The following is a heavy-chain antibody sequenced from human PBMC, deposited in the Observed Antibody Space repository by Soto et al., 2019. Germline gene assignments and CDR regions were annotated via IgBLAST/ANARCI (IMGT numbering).Heavy chain of an antibody. V-gene: IGHV3-30-3*01. J-gene: IGHJ4*02. CDR2: ISYDGSNK. CDR1: GFTFSTYT. CDR3: ARGATVTTYFDY. Sequence: QVQLVESGGGVVQPGRSLRLSCAASGFTFSTYTMHWVRQAPGKGLEWAAIISYDGSNKYYADSVKGRFTISRDNSKNTLYLQMNSLRAEDTAVYYCARGATVTTYFDYWGQGTLVTVSS. D-gene: IGHD4-17*01.